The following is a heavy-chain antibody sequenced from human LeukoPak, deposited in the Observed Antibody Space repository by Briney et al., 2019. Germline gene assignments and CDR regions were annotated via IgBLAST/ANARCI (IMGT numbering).Heavy chain of an antibody. CDR2: INPNSGGT. V-gene: IGHV1-2*02. J-gene: IGHJ4*02. Sequence: ASVKVSCKASGYTFTGYYMHWVRQAPGQGLEWMGWINPNSGGTNYAQKFQGRVTMTRDTSISTAYMELSSLRSDDTAVYYCARDWGSYGSGSYYLNWGQGTLVTVSS. D-gene: IGHD3-10*01. CDR1: GYTFTGYY. CDR3: ARDWGSYGSGSYYLN.